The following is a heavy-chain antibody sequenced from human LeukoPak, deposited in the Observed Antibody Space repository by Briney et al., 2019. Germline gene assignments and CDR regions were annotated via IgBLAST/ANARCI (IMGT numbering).Heavy chain of an antibody. CDR2: IYYSGST. V-gene: IGHV4-59*08. CDR3: ARRKDYCSSTSCYNWFDP. D-gene: IGHD2-2*01. CDR1: GGSISSYY. Sequence: SETLSLTCTVSGGSISSYYWSWIRRPPGKGLEWIGYIYYSGSTNYNPSLKSRVTISVDTSKNQFSLKLSSVTAADTAVYYCARRKDYCSSTSCYNWFDPWGQGTLVTVSS. J-gene: IGHJ5*02.